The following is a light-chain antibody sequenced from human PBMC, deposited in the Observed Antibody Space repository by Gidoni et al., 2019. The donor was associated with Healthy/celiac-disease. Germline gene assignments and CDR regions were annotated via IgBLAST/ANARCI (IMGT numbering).Light chain of an antibody. CDR1: QSVSSSY. J-gene: IGKJ2*01. CDR2: GAS. Sequence: EIVLTQAPGTRSLSPGERATLSCRASQSVSSSYLAWYQQKPGQAPRLLIYGASSRATGIPDRFSGSGSGTDFTLTISRLEPEDFAVYYCQQYGSPYTFGQGTKLEIK. CDR3: QQYGSPYT. V-gene: IGKV3-20*01.